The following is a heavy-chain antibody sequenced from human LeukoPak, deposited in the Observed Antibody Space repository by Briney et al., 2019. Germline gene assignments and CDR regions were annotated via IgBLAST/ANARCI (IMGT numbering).Heavy chain of an antibody. CDR2: MYYSGYT. D-gene: IGHD3-10*01. J-gene: IGHJ6*02. CDR1: GGSIRSYY. Sequence: SETPSLTCTVSGGSIRSYYCSWIRQTPGKGLEGMGYMYYSGYTNYNPSLKGRVTISVDTSKNQFSLKLTSVTAADTAVYFCARGFGELKRGLDYYYYGMDVWGQGTTVTVSS. V-gene: IGHV4-59*01. CDR3: ARGFGELKRGLDYYYYGMDV.